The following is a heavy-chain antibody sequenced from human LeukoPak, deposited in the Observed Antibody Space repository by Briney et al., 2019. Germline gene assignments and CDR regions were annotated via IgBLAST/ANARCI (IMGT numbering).Heavy chain of an antibody. CDR2: ISGSGGST. V-gene: IGHV3-23*01. CDR3: AIVFSSKRWLQSPFDY. CDR1: GFTFSSYA. D-gene: IGHD5-24*01. Sequence: PGGSLRLSCAASGFTFSSYAMSWVRQAPGKGLEWVSAISGSGGSTYYADSVKGRFTISRDNSKNTLYLQMNSLRAEDTAVYYCAIVFSSKRWLQSPFDYWGQGTLVTVSS. J-gene: IGHJ4*02.